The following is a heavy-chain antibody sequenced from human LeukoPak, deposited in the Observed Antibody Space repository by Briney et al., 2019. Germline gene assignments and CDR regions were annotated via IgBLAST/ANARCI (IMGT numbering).Heavy chain of an antibody. CDR3: SRDKDLYFDY. J-gene: IGHJ4*02. CDR1: GFTFSTYR. V-gene: IGHV3-21*01. Sequence: PGGSLRLSCVGPGFTFSTYRMNWVRQAPGKGLEWVSSISSSSSYIYYADSVKGRITISRDNAKNSLYLQMNSLRVDDTAVYYCSRDKDLYFDYWGQGNLVTVSS. CDR2: ISSSSSYI.